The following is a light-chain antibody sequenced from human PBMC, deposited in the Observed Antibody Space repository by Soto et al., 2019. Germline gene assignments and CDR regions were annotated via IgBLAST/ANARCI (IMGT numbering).Light chain of an antibody. CDR1: QSIGSS. CDR2: DAS. J-gene: IGKJ1*01. V-gene: IGKV3-11*01. CDR3: QQSTNWPPWT. Sequence: PGEGATRSCRDSQSIGSSLAFYQQRPGQAPRLLIYDASKRATCIPARFSGSGSGTVFTLTIGSLEPEDFAFYYCQQSTNWPPWTCGQGNKGDIK.